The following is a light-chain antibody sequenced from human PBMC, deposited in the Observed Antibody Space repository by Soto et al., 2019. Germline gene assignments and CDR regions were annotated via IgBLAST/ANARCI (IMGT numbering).Light chain of an antibody. CDR1: QSVGSN. CDR3: QQYNNWPPLT. V-gene: IGKV3-15*01. J-gene: IGKJ4*01. Sequence: EVVMTQSPATLSVSPGETATLSCRASQSVGSNLAWYQQKPGQAPRLLIYAASTRARGIPDRFSGSGSGTEFTLALSSLQSEDFAVYYCQQYNNWPPLTFGGGTKVDI. CDR2: AAS.